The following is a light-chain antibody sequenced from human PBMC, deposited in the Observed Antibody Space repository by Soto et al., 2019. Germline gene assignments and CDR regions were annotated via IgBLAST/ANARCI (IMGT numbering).Light chain of an antibody. CDR3: SSYTSSSTVV. CDR1: SSDIGGYKS. CDR2: EVS. V-gene: IGLV2-14*01. J-gene: IGLJ2*01. Sequence: QSVLTQPASVSGSPGQSITISCTGTSSDIGGYKSVSWYQQHPGKAPKLMIYEVSNRPSGVSNRFSGSKSGNTASLTISGLQAEDEADYYCSSYTSSSTVVFGGGTSSPS.